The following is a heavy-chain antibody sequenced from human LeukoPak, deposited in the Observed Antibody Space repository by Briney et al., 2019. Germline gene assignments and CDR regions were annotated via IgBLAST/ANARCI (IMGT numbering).Heavy chain of an antibody. Sequence: GGSLRLSCAASGFTLSSYAMNWVRQAPGKGLEWVSTLSGSGNSTYYADSVKGRFTISRDNSKNTLYLQMNNLRAEDTAVYYCAKDLGARSSGWYDYWGQGTLVTVSS. CDR3: AKDLGARSSGWYDY. D-gene: IGHD6-19*01. CDR2: LSGSGNST. CDR1: GFTLSSYA. J-gene: IGHJ4*02. V-gene: IGHV3-23*01.